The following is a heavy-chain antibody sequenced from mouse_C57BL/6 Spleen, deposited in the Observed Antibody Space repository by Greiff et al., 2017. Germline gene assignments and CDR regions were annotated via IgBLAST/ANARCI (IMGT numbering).Heavy chain of an antibody. CDR1: GYTFTDYE. CDR2: IDPETGGT. CDR3: TRDGYYGVDY. Sequence: LQESGAELVRPGASVTLSCKASGYTFTDYEMHWVKQTPVHGLEWIGAIDPETGGTAYNQKFKGKAILTADKSSSTAYMELRSLTSEDSAVYYCTRDGYYGVDYWGQGTSVTVSS. V-gene: IGHV1-15*01. D-gene: IGHD2-3*01. J-gene: IGHJ4*01.